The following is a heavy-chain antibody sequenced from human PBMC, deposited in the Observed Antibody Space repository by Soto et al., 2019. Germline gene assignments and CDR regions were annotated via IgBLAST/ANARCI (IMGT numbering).Heavy chain of an antibody. CDR1: GFSFSSKW. V-gene: IGHV3-7*01. Sequence: EVELVESGGGLVQPGGSLTLSCSASGFSFSSKWMTWVRQAPGKGLQWVANIKPDGSETYYLDSVKGRFTISRDNTKNSLYLQMNGLRAEEAALYFCATDLNWENYWGQGTLVTVSS. D-gene: IGHD1-1*01. CDR3: ATDLNWENY. J-gene: IGHJ4*02. CDR2: IKPDGSET.